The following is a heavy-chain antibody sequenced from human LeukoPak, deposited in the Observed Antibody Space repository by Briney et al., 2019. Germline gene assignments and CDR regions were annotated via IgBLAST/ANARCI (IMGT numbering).Heavy chain of an antibody. D-gene: IGHD5-18*01. J-gene: IGHJ5*02. CDR1: GGSISSGGYY. CDR2: IYYSGST. V-gene: IGHV4-31*03. CDR3: ARDRGYSYGQRYNWFDP. Sequence: PSETLSLTCTVSGGSISSGGYYWSWMRQHPGKGLEWIGYIYYSGSTYYNPSLKSRVTISVDTSKNQFSLKLSSVTAADTAAYYCARDRGYSYGQRYNWFDPWGQGTLVTVSS.